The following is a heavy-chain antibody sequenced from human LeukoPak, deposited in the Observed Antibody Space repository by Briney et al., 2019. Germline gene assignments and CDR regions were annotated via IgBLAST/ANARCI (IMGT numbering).Heavy chain of an antibody. CDR3: ARHFYCSSTSCYGPFDY. D-gene: IGHD2-2*01. J-gene: IGHJ4*02. CDR1: GGSIDSSSYY. CDR2: IHYSGST. Sequence: SETLSLTCTVSGGSIDSSSYYWGWIRQPPGKGLEWIGSIHYSGSTYYNPSLKSRVTISVDTSKNQFSLKLSSVTAADTAVYYCARHFYCSSTSCYGPFDYWGQGTLVTVSS. V-gene: IGHV4-39*01.